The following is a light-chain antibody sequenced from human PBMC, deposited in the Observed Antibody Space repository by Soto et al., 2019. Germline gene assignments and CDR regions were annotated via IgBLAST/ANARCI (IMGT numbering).Light chain of an antibody. V-gene: IGLV1-51*01. CDR1: SSNIGVNS. CDR2: DDN. Sequence: QSVLTQPPSVSAAPGQRVTISCSGSSSNIGVNSVSWYQQLPGTAPKLLIYDDNKRPSGIPDRCSGSKSGTSATLGITGFQTGDEADYYCGSWDSSLSAYVFGTGTKVTVL. J-gene: IGLJ1*01. CDR3: GSWDSSLSAYV.